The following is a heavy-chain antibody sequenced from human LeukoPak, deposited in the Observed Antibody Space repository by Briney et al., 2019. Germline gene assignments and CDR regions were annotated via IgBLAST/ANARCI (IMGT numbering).Heavy chain of an antibody. Sequence: GGSLRLSCVASGFTFSNYNMNWVRQAPGKGLEWVASISSSSGNIFYADSEKGRFTISRDNAKKSLYLQMNSLRAEDTAVYYCARDGHYDSSGFSSDYWGQGTLVTVSS. CDR3: ARDGHYDSSGFSSDY. CDR2: ISSSSGNI. D-gene: IGHD3-22*01. CDR1: GFTFSNYN. V-gene: IGHV3-21*01. J-gene: IGHJ4*02.